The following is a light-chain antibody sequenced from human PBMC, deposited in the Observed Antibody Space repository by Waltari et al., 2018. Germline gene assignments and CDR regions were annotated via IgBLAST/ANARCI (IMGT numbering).Light chain of an antibody. J-gene: IGKJ1*01. CDR2: LVS. CDR1: QSLLHSSGYTF. CDR3: MQARQTPWT. Sequence: DIVMTQSPLSLPVSPGEPASISCRSSQSLLHSSGYTFLDWYLQKPGQSPQLLIYLVSNRASGGPERFSGRGSGTDVTLKISRVEAEDVGVYYCMQARQTPWTFGQGTKVEIK. V-gene: IGKV2-28*01.